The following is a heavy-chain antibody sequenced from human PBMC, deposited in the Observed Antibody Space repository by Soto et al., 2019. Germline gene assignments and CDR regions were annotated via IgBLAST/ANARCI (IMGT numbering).Heavy chain of an antibody. J-gene: IGHJ4*02. V-gene: IGHV1-2*02. Sequence: VQLVQSGSEVKKPGASVRVSCKASGYTFSGHYMHWIRQAPGQGPEWRGWINANSGDTDRAPKFQDRLTMTRDTSISTAYMELSRLRSDYTAVYYCARGGALDGTSPPFNHWGQGTLVTVSS. CDR2: INANSGDT. CDR1: GYTFSGHY. D-gene: IGHD6-19*01. CDR3: ARGGALDGTSPPFNH.